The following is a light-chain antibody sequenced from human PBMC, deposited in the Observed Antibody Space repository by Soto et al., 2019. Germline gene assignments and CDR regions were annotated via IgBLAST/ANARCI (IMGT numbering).Light chain of an antibody. Sequence: EIVMTQSPATLSVSPGERATLSCRASQSVSSNLAWYQQKPGQAPRLLIYGASTRATGIPARFSGSESGTEFTLTISSLQYEDFAVYYCQQYNKWPLTFGGGTKVEIK. CDR3: QQYNKWPLT. J-gene: IGKJ4*01. V-gene: IGKV3-15*01. CDR1: QSVSSN. CDR2: GAS.